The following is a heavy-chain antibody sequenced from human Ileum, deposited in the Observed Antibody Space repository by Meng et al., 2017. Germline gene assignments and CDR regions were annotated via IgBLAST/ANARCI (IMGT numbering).Heavy chain of an antibody. CDR2: IWYDGSKQ. D-gene: IGHD5-12*01. CDR1: GVIIADSA. J-gene: IGHJ4*02. CDR3: ATDIGVTNYLLDF. V-gene: IGHV3-33*08. Sequence: GEYGGGLVQPGSSLGLTCAASGVIIADSAMRWVRQTPGKGLEWVAAIWYDGSKQLYGDSVTGRFTISRDDSKNTLYLEMNGLRVEDTAVYFCATDIGVTNYLLDFWGQGTLVTVSS.